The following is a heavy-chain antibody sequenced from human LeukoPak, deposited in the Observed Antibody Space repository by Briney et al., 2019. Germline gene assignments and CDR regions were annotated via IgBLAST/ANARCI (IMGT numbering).Heavy chain of an antibody. V-gene: IGHV1-69*06. CDR1: GYTFTSYG. D-gene: IGHD5-24*01. Sequence: GASVKVSCKASGYTFTSYGISWVRQAPGQGLEWMGGIIPIFGTANYAQKFQGRVTITADKSTSTAYMELSSLRSEDTAVYYCASTNPEMATNPFSYWGQGTLVTVSS. CDR2: IIPIFGTA. CDR3: ASTNPEMATNPFSY. J-gene: IGHJ4*02.